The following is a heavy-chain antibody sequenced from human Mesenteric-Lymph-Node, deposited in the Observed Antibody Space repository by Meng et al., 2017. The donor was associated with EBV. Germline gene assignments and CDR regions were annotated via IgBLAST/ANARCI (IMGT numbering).Heavy chain of an antibody. D-gene: IGHD2-2*01. J-gene: IGHJ5*02. Sequence: VEPRGSGPGLGNPSGTLSLTCAVSGGSISSSNWWSWVRQPPGKGLEWIGEIYHSGSTNYNPSLKSRVTISVDKSKNQFSLKLSSVTAADTAVYYCASHRYCSSTSCSWFDPWGQGTLVTVSS. CDR3: ASHRYCSSTSCSWFDP. CDR1: GGSISSSNW. V-gene: IGHV4-4*02. CDR2: IYHSGST.